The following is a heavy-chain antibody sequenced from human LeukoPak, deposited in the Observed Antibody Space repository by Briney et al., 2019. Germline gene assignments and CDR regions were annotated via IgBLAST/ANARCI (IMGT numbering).Heavy chain of an antibody. J-gene: IGHJ4*02. D-gene: IGHD3-10*01. CDR1: GFTVSNNY. Sequence: PGGSLRLSCAAPGFTVSNNYMSWVRQAPGKGLEWVSYISSSSSTIYYADSVKGRFTISRDNAKNSLYLQMNSLRAEDTAVYYCARDGLWFGERGFDYWGQGTLVTVSS. V-gene: IGHV3-11*04. CDR3: ARDGLWFGERGFDY. CDR2: ISSSSSTI.